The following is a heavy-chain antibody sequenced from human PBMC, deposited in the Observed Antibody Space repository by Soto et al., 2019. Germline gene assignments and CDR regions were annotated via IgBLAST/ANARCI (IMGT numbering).Heavy chain of an antibody. J-gene: IGHJ6*01. V-gene: IGHV1-8*01. CDR3: ARGNPFNYAGFEV. CDR1: GYTFSDFD. Sequence: ASVKVSCKASGYTFSDFDINWLRQASGQGPEWMGWMNAKSGDAFFAQRFQGKFNMTWDTSLSTAYMEVGSLTSDDTAIYYCARGNPFNYAGFEVWGQGTTVTVSS. CDR2: MNAKSGDA. D-gene: IGHD3-16*01.